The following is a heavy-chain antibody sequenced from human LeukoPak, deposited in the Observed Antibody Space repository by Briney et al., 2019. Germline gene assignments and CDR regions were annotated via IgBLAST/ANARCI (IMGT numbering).Heavy chain of an antibody. J-gene: IGHJ4*02. CDR2: INHTGST. CDR3: ARGRGYNSFDY. CDR1: GGSFSGYY. Sequence: PSETLSLTCAVYGGSFSGYYWSWIRQPPGKGLEWIGEINHTGSTNYNPSLRSRVTISVDTSKNQFSLKLSSVPAADTAVYYCARGRGYNSFDYWGQGTLVTVSS. D-gene: IGHD2/OR15-2a*01. V-gene: IGHV4-34*01.